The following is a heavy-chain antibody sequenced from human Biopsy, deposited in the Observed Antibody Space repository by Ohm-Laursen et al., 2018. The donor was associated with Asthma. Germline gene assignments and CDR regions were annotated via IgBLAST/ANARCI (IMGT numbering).Heavy chain of an antibody. CDR3: ARAGQCSSTSCYNPGWFDP. V-gene: IGHV4-34*01. J-gene: IGHJ5*02. CDR1: GGSFSGYY. CDR2: INHSGST. Sequence: GTLSLTCAVYGGSFSGYYWSWIRQPPGKGLEWIGEINHSGSTNYNPSLKSRVTISVDTSKNQFSLKLSSVTAADTAVYYCARAGQCSSTSCYNPGWFDPWGQGTLVAVSS. D-gene: IGHD2-2*01.